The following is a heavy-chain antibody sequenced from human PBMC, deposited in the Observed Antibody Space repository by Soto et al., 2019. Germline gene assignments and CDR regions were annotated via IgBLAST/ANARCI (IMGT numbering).Heavy chain of an antibody. V-gene: IGHV1-18*01. Sequence: ASVKVSCKASGYSFASYGISWVRQAPGQGLEWMGWISAYNGNTNYAQKLQGRVTMTTDTSTSTAYMELRSLRSDDTAVYYCAREVLRYFDRLPKKPYAFDIWGQGTMVTVSS. CDR1: GYSFASYG. CDR3: AREVLRYFDRLPKKPYAFDI. D-gene: IGHD3-9*01. J-gene: IGHJ3*02. CDR2: ISAYNGNT.